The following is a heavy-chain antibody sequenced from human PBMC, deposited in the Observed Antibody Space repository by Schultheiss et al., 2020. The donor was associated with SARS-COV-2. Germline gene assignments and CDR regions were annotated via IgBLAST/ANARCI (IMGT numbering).Heavy chain of an antibody. CDR1: GFTFSDYY. D-gene: IGHD4-17*01. J-gene: IGHJ1*01. CDR3: ARSGDYESGYFQH. CDR2: INPKSRGT. Sequence: ASVKVSCKASGFTFSDYYMHWVRQAPGQGLEWMGRINPKSRGTRYAQKFQGRISMTWDTSISTAYMELSSLRSEDTAVYYCARSGDYESGYFQHWGQGTLVTVSS. V-gene: IGHV1-2*06.